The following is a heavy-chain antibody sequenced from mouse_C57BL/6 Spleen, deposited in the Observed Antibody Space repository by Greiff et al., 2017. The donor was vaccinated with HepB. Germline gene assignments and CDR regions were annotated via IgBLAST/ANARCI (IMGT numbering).Heavy chain of an antibody. CDR2: IYPRDGST. D-gene: IGHD1-1*01. J-gene: IGHJ4*01. CDR1: GYTFTDHT. V-gene: IGHV1-78*01. CDR3: ARGGNYYGSSPYYYAMDY. Sequence: QVQLQQSDAELVKPGASVKISCKVSGYTFTDHTIHWMKQRPEQGLEWIGYIYPRDGSTKYNEKFKGKATLTADKSSSTAYMQLNSLTSEDSAVYFCARGGNYYGSSPYYYAMDYWGQGTSVTVSS.